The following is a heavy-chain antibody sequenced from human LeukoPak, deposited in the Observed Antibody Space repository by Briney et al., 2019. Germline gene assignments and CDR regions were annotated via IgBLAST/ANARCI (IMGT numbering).Heavy chain of an antibody. CDR1: GGTFSSHA. J-gene: IGHJ5*02. Sequence: ASVKVSCKASGGTFSSHAISWVRQAPGQGLEWMGRIIPILGIANYAQKFQGRVTITADKSTSTAYMELSSLRSEDTAVYYCARAPGPGFNWFDPWGQGTLVTVSS. CDR3: ARAPGPGFNWFDP. D-gene: IGHD2-2*01. V-gene: IGHV1-69*04. CDR2: IIPILGIA.